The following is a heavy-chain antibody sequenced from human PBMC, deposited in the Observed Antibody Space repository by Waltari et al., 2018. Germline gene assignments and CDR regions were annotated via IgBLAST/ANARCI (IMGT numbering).Heavy chain of an antibody. CDR2: IDPEAGET. CDR1: GYSFSDYY. D-gene: IGHD1-20*01. CDR3: ATALGDNISASRAFEI. V-gene: IGHV1-69-2*01. Sequence: EVQLLQSGAELVKPGTTVKISCKVSGYSFSDYYIHWGQQAPGKGLQWMGLIDPEAGETIYAGNSRDTITLTADTSTNTAYLELNNVSSQDTAVFYCATALGDNISASRAFEIWGQGTMITVAS. J-gene: IGHJ3*02.